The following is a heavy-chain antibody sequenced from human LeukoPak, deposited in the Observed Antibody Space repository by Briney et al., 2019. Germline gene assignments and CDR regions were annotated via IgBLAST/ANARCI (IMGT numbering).Heavy chain of an antibody. CDR2: IYYSGST. V-gene: IGHV4-61*01. J-gene: IGHJ4*02. CDR1: GGSVSSGSYY. Sequence: SETLSLTCTVSGGSVSSGSYYWSWIRQPPRKGLEWIGYIYYSGSTNYNPSLKSRVTISVDTSKNQFSLKLSSVTAADTAVYYCARSQNYYGSGDYWSQGTLVTVSS. CDR3: ARSQNYYGSGDY. D-gene: IGHD3-10*01.